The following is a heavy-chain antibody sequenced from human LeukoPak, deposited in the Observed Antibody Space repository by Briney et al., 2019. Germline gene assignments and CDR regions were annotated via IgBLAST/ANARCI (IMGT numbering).Heavy chain of an antibody. CDR3: ARGGSPLVHYFDY. CDR2: ISGSGGST. D-gene: IGHD3-10*01. CDR1: GFTFSSYA. Sequence: GGSLRLSCAASGFTFSSYAMSWVRQAPGKGLEWVSAISGSGGSTYYAESVKGRFTISRDNSKNTLYLQMNSLRAEDTAVYYCARGGSPLVHYFDYWGQGTLVTVSS. J-gene: IGHJ4*02. V-gene: IGHV3-23*01.